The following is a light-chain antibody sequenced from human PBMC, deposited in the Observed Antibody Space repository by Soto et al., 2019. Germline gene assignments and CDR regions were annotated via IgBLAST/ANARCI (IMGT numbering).Light chain of an antibody. CDR1: SSDVESYNL. Sequence: QSALTQPASVSGSPGQSITISCTGTSSDVESYNLVSWYQQHPGKATKVMIYDVSKRPSGVPDRFSGTKSGNTASLTLSGLQADDEADYYCCSYAGSYTFYVFGTGTKLTVL. V-gene: IGLV2-11*01. J-gene: IGLJ1*01. CDR2: DVS. CDR3: CSYAGSYTFYV.